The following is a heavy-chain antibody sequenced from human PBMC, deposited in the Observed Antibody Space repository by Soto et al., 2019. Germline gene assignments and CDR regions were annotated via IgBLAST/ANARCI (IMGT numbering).Heavy chain of an antibody. CDR3: ATRGEVGAILPHFDY. CDR2: FDPEDGET. V-gene: IGHV1-24*01. J-gene: IGHJ4*02. D-gene: IGHD1-26*01. Sequence: GASVKVSCKVSGYTLTELSMHWVRQAPGKGLEWMGGFDPEDGETIYAQKFQGRVTMTEDTSTDTAYMELSSLRSEDTAVYYCATRGEVGAILPHFDYRGQGTLVTVSS. CDR1: GYTLTELS.